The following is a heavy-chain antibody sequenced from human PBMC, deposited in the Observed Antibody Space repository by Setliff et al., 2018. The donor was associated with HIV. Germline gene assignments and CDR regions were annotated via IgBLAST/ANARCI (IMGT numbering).Heavy chain of an antibody. CDR1: GGSISSYY. CDR3: AKRTFGSGRLDP. D-gene: IGHD3-16*01. CDR2: IYYSGST. Sequence: PSETLSPTCTVSGGSISSYYWSWIRQPPGKGLEWIGYIYYSGSTNYNPSLKSRVTISVDTSKNQFSLKLTSVTAADTAVYYCAKRTFGSGRLDPWGQGTLVTV. J-gene: IGHJ5*02. V-gene: IGHV4-59*08.